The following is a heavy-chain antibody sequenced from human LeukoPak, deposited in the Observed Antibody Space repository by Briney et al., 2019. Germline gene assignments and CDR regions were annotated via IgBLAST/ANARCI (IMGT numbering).Heavy chain of an antibody. CDR3: ARPYYDSSGYYDAFDI. Sequence: GESPKISCKGSGYSFTSYWIGWVRQMPGKGLEWMGIIYPGDSDTRYSPSFQGQVTISADKSISTAYLQWSSLKASDTAMYYCARPYYDSSGYYDAFDIWGQGTMVTVSS. J-gene: IGHJ3*02. CDR2: IYPGDSDT. D-gene: IGHD3-22*01. CDR1: GYSFTSYW. V-gene: IGHV5-51*01.